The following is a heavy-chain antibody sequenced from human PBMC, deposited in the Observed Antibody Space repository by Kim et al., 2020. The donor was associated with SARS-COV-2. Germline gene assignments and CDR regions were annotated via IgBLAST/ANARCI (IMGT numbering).Heavy chain of an antibody. Sequence: ASVKVSCKASGYTFDTYALYWGRQAPGQRFEWMGWINGGNGNTRYSQNFQGRVTITRDTSATTAYIELKRLTSKDTALYYCAREGSGSYNWLDPGGQGSL. CDR2: INGGNGNT. CDR3: AREGSGSYNWLDP. CDR1: GYTFDTYA. J-gene: IGHJ5*02. V-gene: IGHV1-3*01. D-gene: IGHD3-10*01.